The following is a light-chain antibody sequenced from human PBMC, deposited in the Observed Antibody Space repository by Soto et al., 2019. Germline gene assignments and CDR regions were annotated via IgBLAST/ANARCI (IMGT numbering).Light chain of an antibody. CDR2: EGS. V-gene: IGLV2-23*01. CDR1: SSDVGSYNL. Sequence: SVLTQPASVSGSPGQSITISCTGTSSDVGSYNLVSWYQQHPGKAPKLMIYEGSKRPSGVSNRFSGSKSGNTASLTISGLQVEDEADYYCCSYAGTTPYVFGNGTKVTV. J-gene: IGLJ1*01. CDR3: CSYAGTTPYV.